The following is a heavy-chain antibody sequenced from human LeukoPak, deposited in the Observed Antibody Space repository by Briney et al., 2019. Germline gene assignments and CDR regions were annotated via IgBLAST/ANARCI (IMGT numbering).Heavy chain of an antibody. Sequence: GGSLRLSCAASGFTVSSNYMSWVRQAPGKGLEWVSVIYSGGSTYYADSVKGRFTISRDNSKDTLYLQMNSLRAEDTAVYYCARVDYGDYGFDYWGQGTLVTVSS. V-gene: IGHV3-66*01. CDR3: ARVDYGDYGFDY. CDR1: GFTVSSNY. J-gene: IGHJ4*02. CDR2: IYSGGST. D-gene: IGHD4-17*01.